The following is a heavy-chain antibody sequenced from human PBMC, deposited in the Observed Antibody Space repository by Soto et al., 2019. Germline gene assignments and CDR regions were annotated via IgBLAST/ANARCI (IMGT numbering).Heavy chain of an antibody. V-gene: IGHV3-30*18. CDR2: ISYDGSNS. CDR3: AKDHRNGGSRIDY. CDR1: RFSFRAHG. Sequence: QVQLVESGGGVVQPGGSLRLSCAASRFSFRAHGRHWVRQAPGKGLEWVAVISYDGSNSYYADSVKGRFTISRDNSNNALYLQMSSLRPEDTAVYFCAKDHRNGGSRIDYWGQGTLVTVSS. D-gene: IGHD2-15*01. J-gene: IGHJ4*02.